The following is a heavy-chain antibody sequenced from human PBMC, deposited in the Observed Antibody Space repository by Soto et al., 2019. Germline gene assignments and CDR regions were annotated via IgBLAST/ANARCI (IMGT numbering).Heavy chain of an antibody. CDR1: GGSISIGDYY. Sequence: QVQLQESGPGLVNPSRTLSRTCTVSGGSISIGDYYWSWIRQPQGKGLEWIGYIYYSASTYYNPSLNSRVPITVATSKTQFNMKLSSVTAADTAVYYCASEATGDHYCSSTSCFFRMGTFSYWGQGTLVTVSS. D-gene: IGHD2-2*01. V-gene: IGHV4-30-4*01. CDR3: ASEATGDHYCSSTSCFFRMGTFSY. J-gene: IGHJ4*02. CDR2: IYYSAST.